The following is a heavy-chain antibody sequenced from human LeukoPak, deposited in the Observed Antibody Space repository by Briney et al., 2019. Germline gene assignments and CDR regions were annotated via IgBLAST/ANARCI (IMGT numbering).Heavy chain of an antibody. CDR2: IWYDGSNK. CDR1: GFTFSSYG. CDR3: AREGPRGDSQFDY. V-gene: IGHV3-33*01. Sequence: GGSLRLSCAASGFTFSSYGMHWVRQAPGKGLEWVALIWYDGSNKYYADSVKGRLTISRDNSKNTLYLQMNSLRAEDTAIYYCAREGPRGDSQFDYWGQGALVTVSS. D-gene: IGHD2-21*01. J-gene: IGHJ4*02.